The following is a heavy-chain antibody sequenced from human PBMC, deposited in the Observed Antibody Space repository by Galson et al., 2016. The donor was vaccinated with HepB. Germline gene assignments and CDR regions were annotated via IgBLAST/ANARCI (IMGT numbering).Heavy chain of an antibody. D-gene: IGHD5-24*01. CDR3: AGGGRDGYNY. J-gene: IGHJ4*02. V-gene: IGHV4-30-2*01. CDR2: IYHSGST. Sequence: TLSLTCTVSGGSISSSNYSWSWNWIRQPPGKGLEWIGYIYHSGSTYYYPSLKSRVTISVDRSKNQFSLKLMSVTAADTAVYYCAGGGRDGYNYWGQGTLVTVSS. CDR1: GGSISSSNYS.